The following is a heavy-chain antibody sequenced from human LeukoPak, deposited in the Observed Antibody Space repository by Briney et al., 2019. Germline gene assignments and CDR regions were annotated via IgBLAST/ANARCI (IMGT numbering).Heavy chain of an antibody. J-gene: IGHJ4*02. CDR2: ISGSGGST. Sequence: GGSLRLSCAASGFTFSSYAMSWVRQAPGKGLEWVSAISGSGGSTYYADSVRGRFTISRDNSKNTMYLQMNSLRAEDTAVYYCAKGPDSSGYYNYYFDYWGQGILVTVSS. CDR3: AKGPDSSGYYNYYFDY. V-gene: IGHV3-23*01. D-gene: IGHD3-22*01. CDR1: GFTFSSYA.